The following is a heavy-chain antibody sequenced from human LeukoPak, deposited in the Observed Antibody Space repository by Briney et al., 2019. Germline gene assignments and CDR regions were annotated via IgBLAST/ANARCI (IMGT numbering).Heavy chain of an antibody. CDR1: GYSFTSYW. Sequence: GESLKISCKGSGYSFTSYWIGWVRQMPGKGLEWMGIIYPGDSDTRYSPSFQGQVTISADKSISTAYLQWSSLKASDTAMYYCARRRILTGYYSQATYFDCWGQGTLVTVSS. CDR2: IYPGDSDT. D-gene: IGHD3-9*01. V-gene: IGHV5-51*01. J-gene: IGHJ4*02. CDR3: ARRRILTGYYSQATYFDC.